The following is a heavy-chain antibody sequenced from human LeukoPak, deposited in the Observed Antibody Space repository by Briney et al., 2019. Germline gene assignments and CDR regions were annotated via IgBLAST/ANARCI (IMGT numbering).Heavy chain of an antibody. CDR2: IYYRGST. D-gene: IGHD1-7*01. Sequence: PSETLSLTCTVSVGSINSGDYYWTWIRQPPGKGMEWIGYIYYRGSTYYNPSLKSRVAISIDTSKIQFSLNLYSVTAADTAVYSCARLQLRFWYFDPWGRGTLVTVSS. CDR1: VGSINSGDYY. CDR3: ARLQLRFWYFDP. J-gene: IGHJ2*01. V-gene: IGHV4-30-4*08.